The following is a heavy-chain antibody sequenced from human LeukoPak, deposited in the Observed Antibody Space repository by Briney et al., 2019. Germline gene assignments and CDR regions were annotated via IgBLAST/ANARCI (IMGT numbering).Heavy chain of an antibody. CDR3: ARDVIVGPLNI. J-gene: IGHJ3*02. Sequence: PSETLSLTCTVSGGSISSYYWSWIRQPPGKGLEWIGFIFYSGTTNYNPSLKSRVTISVDTSKNQFSLKLSSVTAADTAVYYCARDVIVGPLNIWGQGTMVTVSS. CDR2: IFYSGTT. V-gene: IGHV4-59*12. D-gene: IGHD1-26*01. CDR1: GGSISSYY.